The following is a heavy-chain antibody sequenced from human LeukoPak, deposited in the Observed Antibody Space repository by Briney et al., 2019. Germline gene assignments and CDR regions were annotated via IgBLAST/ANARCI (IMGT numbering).Heavy chain of an antibody. CDR2: IYYSGST. D-gene: IGHD2-21*01. CDR1: GGSISSGGYY. CDR3: ARELSVIGAFDI. V-gene: IGHV4-31*03. J-gene: IGHJ3*02. Sequence: SETLSLSCTVSGGSISSGGYYWSWIRQHPGQGLEWIGYIYYSGSTYYNTSLKSRVTISVDTSKNQFSLKLSSVTAADTAVYYCARELSVIGAFDIWGQGTMVTVSS.